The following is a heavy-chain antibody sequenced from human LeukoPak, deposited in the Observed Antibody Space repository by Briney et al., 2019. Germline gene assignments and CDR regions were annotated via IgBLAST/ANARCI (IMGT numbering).Heavy chain of an antibody. D-gene: IGHD1-26*01. Sequence: PGGSLRLSCAASGFTFSSYGMHWVRQAPGKGLEWVAFIRYDGSNKYYADSVKGRFTISRDNSKNTLYLQMNSLRAEDTAVYYRAKDLGWWELRYNLAEYFQHWGQGTLVTVSS. CDR2: IRYDGSNK. J-gene: IGHJ1*01. V-gene: IGHV3-30*02. CDR3: AKDLGWWELRYNLAEYFQH. CDR1: GFTFSSYG.